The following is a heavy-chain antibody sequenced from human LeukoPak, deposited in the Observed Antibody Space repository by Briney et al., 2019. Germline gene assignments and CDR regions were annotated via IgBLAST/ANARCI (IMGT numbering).Heavy chain of an antibody. J-gene: IGHJ4*02. V-gene: IGHV3-9*01. CDR1: GFTFDDYA. CDR3: AKDHGYSYGPNFDY. D-gene: IGHD5-18*01. Sequence: GGSLRLSCAASGFTFDDYAMHWVRQAPGKGLEWVSGISWNSGSIGYADSVKGRFTISRDNAKNSLYLQMNSLRAEDTALYYCAKDHGYSYGPNFDYWGQGTLVTVSS. CDR2: ISWNSGSI.